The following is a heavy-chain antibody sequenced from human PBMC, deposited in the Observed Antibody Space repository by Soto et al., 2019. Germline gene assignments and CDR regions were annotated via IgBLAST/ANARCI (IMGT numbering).Heavy chain of an antibody. V-gene: IGHV1-69*06. D-gene: IGHD6-6*01. CDR3: ARDHPLSSSEDSYYYYGMDV. J-gene: IGHJ6*02. Sequence: GASVKVSCKASGGTSSSYAISWVRQAPGQGLEWMGGIIPIFGTANYAQKFQGRVTITADKSTSTAYMELSSLRSEDTAVYYCARDHPLSSSEDSYYYYGMDVWGQGTTVTVSS. CDR1: GGTSSSYA. CDR2: IIPIFGTA.